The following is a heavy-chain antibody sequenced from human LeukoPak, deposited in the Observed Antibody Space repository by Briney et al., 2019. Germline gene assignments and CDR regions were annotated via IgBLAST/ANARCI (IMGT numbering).Heavy chain of an antibody. CDR1: GFTFSTYG. V-gene: IGHV3-33*01. Sequence: GRSLRLSCAASGFTFSTYGMHWVRQAPGKGLEWVAVIWYDGGNKYYSDSVKGRFTISRDNSKNTVSLQMNNLRAEDTAVYYCAGGQYSPDYWGQGTVVTVSS. D-gene: IGHD2-15*01. J-gene: IGHJ4*02. CDR2: IWYDGGNK. CDR3: AGGQYSPDY.